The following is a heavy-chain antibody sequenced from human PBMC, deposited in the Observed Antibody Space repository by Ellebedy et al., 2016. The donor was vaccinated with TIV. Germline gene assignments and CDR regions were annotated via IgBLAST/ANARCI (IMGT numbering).Heavy chain of an antibody. CDR1: GFTFSSYA. CDR3: ASPDSSGYYYYGMDV. J-gene: IGHJ6*02. D-gene: IGHD3-22*01. V-gene: IGHV3-30-3*01. CDR2: ISYDGSNK. Sequence: PGGSLRLSCAAYGFTFSSYAMHWVRKAPGKGLEWVEVISYDGSNKYYSDSVKGRFTISRDNSKNTRYLQMNSLRAEDTAVYYCASPDSSGYYYYGMDVWGQGTTVTVSS.